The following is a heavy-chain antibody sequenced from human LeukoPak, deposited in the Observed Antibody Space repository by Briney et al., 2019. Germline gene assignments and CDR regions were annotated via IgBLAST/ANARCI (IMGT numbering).Heavy chain of an antibody. CDR1: GFTFSSYS. CDR2: ISSSSYI. CDR3: ARGSGRNPYYFDY. J-gene: IGHJ4*02. D-gene: IGHD3-10*01. Sequence: GGSLRLSCAASGFTFSSYSMNWVRQAPGKGLEWVSSISSSSYIYYADSVKGRFTISRDNAKNSLYLQMSSLRAEDTAVYYCARGSGRNPYYFDYWGQGTLVTVSS. V-gene: IGHV3-21*01.